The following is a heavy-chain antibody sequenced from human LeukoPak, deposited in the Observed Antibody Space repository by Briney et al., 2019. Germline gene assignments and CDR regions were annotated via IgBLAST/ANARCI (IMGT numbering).Heavy chain of an antibody. Sequence: GGSLRLSCAASGFTFSNYWMHWVRQAPGKRLVWVSRINSDGINTSYADSVKGRFTISRDNAKNTLNLQMNSLRAEDTAVYYCARDLGQYYGTSDNWFDPWGQGTLVTVSS. V-gene: IGHV3-74*01. J-gene: IGHJ5*02. CDR2: INSDGINT. CDR1: GFTFSNYW. D-gene: IGHD3-10*01. CDR3: ARDLGQYYGTSDNWFDP.